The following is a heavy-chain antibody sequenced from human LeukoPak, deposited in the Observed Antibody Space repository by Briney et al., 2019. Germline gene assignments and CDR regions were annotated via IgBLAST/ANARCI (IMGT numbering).Heavy chain of an antibody. CDR3: AREAYLGELSP. J-gene: IGHJ5*02. CDR1: GFTFSDYT. D-gene: IGHD3-16*02. CDR2: ITYSSAYR. Sequence: PGGSLRLSCAASGFTFSDYTMTWVRQAPGKGLEWVSSITYSSAYRHYADSLRGRFTISRGNANNLLFLQLNSLSAEDTAVYFCAREAYLGELSPRGKGTLVTVSS. V-gene: IGHV3-21*06.